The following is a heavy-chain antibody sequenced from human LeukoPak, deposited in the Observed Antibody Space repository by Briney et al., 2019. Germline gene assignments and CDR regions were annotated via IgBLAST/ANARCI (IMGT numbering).Heavy chain of an antibody. CDR1: GGTFSSYA. CDR3: ARDTPDSSGYCYFDS. J-gene: IGHJ4*02. V-gene: IGHV1-69*05. D-gene: IGHD3-22*01. CDR2: IIPIFGTA. Sequence: SVKVSCKASGGTFSSYAISWVRQAPGQGLEWMGGIIPIFGTANYAQKFQGRVTITTDESTSTAYMELSSLRSEDTAVYYCARDTPDSSGYCYFDSCGQGTLVSVSS.